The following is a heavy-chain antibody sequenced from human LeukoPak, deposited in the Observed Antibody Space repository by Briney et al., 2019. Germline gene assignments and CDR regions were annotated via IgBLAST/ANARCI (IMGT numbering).Heavy chain of an antibody. CDR3: AGSSGYSSSWYFDY. Sequence: ASVKVSCKASGYTFTNYYMHWVRQAPGQGLEWMGWINPNSGGTNYAQKFQGRVTMTRDTSISTAYMELSRLRSDDTAVYYCAGSSGYSSSWYFDYWGQGTLVTVSS. J-gene: IGHJ4*02. CDR2: INPNSGGT. D-gene: IGHD6-13*01. CDR1: GYTFTNYY. V-gene: IGHV1-2*02.